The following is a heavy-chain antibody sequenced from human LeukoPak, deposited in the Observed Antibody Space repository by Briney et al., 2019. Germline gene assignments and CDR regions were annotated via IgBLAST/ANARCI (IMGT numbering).Heavy chain of an antibody. J-gene: IGHJ4*02. D-gene: IGHD6-19*01. CDR1: GFTFSSYG. CDR2: IRFDGSNK. CDR3: AKRFTSDWHVVDY. Sequence: GGSLRHSCAASGFTFSSYGMHWVRQAPGKGLEWVAFIRFDGSNKYYADSVKGRFTISRDNSKNTLYLQMNSLRAEDTAVYYCAKRFTSDWHVVDYWGQGTLVTVSS. V-gene: IGHV3-30*02.